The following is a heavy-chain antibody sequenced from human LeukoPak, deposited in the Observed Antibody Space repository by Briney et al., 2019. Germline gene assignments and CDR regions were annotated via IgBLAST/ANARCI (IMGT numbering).Heavy chain of an antibody. J-gene: IGHJ6*02. CDR3: ARQSGHYSMDV. Sequence: GESLKISCKGSGYSFVNSWIGWVRQMPGKGLEWMGIIYPDDSDTRYGPSFQGQVTISADRSISTAYLQWGSLKASGTATYYCARQSGHYSMDVWGLGTTVTVSS. V-gene: IGHV5-51*01. D-gene: IGHD3-3*01. CDR2: IYPDDSDT. CDR1: GYSFVNSW.